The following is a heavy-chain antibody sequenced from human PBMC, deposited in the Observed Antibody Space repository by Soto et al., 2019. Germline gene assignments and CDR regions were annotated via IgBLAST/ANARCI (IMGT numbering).Heavy chain of an antibody. CDR3: ARGTAVYYDSSGYVDY. D-gene: IGHD3-22*01. J-gene: IGHJ4*02. Sequence: SSETLSLTCTVSGGSISSGGYYWSWIRQHPGKGLEWIGYIYYSGSTYYNPSLKSRVTISVDTSKNQFSLKLSSVTAADTAVYYCARGTAVYYDSSGYVDYWGQGTLVTVSS. V-gene: IGHV4-31*03. CDR2: IYYSGST. CDR1: GGSISSGGYY.